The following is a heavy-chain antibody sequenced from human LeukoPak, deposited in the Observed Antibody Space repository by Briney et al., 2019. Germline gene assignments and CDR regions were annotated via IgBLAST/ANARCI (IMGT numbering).Heavy chain of an antibody. CDR1: GFTFNSYE. CDR2: ISSSGSNI. Sequence: GGSLRLSCAASGFTFNSYEMNSVRQAPGKGLEWVSYISSSGSNIYYADSVKGRFTIFRDNAKNSLYLQMNSLRAEDTAVYYCAELGITMIGGVWGKATTVTISS. J-gene: IGHJ6*04. D-gene: IGHD3-10*02. CDR3: AELGITMIGGV. V-gene: IGHV3-48*03.